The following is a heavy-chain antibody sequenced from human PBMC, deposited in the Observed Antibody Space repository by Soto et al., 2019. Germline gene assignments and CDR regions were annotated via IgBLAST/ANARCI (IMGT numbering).Heavy chain of an antibody. CDR3: ARDPGVGDIGDY. J-gene: IGHJ4*02. Sequence: DVQLVESGGGLVLRGESLRLSCAASGFTVGSAYMSWVRQAPGKGLEWVAGIYSGGNTYYADSVKGRFTISRDTSKNRLYLQMNSLRAEDAAIYYCARDPGVGDIGDYWGQGTLVTVSS. V-gene: IGHV3-66*01. CDR1: GFTVGSAY. CDR2: IYSGGNT. D-gene: IGHD4-17*01.